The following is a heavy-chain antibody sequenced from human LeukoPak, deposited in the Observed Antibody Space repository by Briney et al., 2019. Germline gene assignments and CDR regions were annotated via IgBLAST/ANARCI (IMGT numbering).Heavy chain of an antibody. J-gene: IGHJ4*02. CDR3: ARAPIVGRYSGSSFDY. D-gene: IGHD1-26*01. CDR2: INHSGST. V-gene: IGHV4-34*01. CDR1: GGSFSGYY. Sequence: SETLSLTCAVYGGSFSGYYWSWIRQPPGKGLEWIGEINHSGSTNYNPSLKSRVTISVDTSKNQFSLKLSSVTAADTAVYYCARAPIVGRYSGSSFDYWGQGTLVTVSS.